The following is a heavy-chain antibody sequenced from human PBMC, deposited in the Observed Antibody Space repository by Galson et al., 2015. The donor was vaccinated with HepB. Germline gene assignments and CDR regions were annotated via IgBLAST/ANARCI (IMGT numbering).Heavy chain of an antibody. CDR1: GFTFSSYA. J-gene: IGHJ2*01. CDR2: ISGSGGST. V-gene: IGHV3-23*01. CDR3: ASPSDYDILTGYYNNWYFDL. Sequence: SLRLSCAASGFTFSSYAMSWVRQAPGKGLEWVSAISGSGGSTYYADSVKGRFTISRDNSKNTLYLQMNSLRAEDTAVYYCASPSDYDILTGYYNNWYFDLWGRGTLVTVSS. D-gene: IGHD3-9*01.